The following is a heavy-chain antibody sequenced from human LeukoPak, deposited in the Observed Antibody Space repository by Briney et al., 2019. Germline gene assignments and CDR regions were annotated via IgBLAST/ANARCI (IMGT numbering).Heavy chain of an antibody. CDR3: ARHPSSSSPQIDY. Sequence: PSETLSLTCAVYGGSFSGYYWSWIRQPPGKGLEWIGEINHSGSTNYNPSLKSRVTISVDTSKNQFSLKLSSVTAADTAVYYCARHPSSSSPQIDYWGQGTLVTVSS. J-gene: IGHJ4*02. CDR1: GGSFSGYY. D-gene: IGHD6-6*01. CDR2: INHSGST. V-gene: IGHV4-34*01.